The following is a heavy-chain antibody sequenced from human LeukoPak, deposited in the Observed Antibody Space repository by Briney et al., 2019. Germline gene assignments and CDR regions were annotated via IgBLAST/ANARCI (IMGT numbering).Heavy chain of an antibody. Sequence: SVKVSCKASGGTFNSYAINWLRQAPGQGLEWMGGIIPIFGTANYAQKFKGRVTITTDESTTTAYMELSSLRSEDTAVYYCAREGGGWGGAFDIWGQGTMVTVSS. CDR2: IIPIFGTA. CDR1: GGTFNSYA. CDR3: AREGGGWGGAFDI. J-gene: IGHJ3*02. V-gene: IGHV1-69*05. D-gene: IGHD2-15*01.